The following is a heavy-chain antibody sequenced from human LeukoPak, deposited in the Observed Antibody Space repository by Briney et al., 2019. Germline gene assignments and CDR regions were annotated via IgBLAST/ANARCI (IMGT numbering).Heavy chain of an antibody. CDR2: IIPIFGTA. D-gene: IGHD1-26*01. Sequence: SVKVSCKASGGTFSSYAISWVRQAPGQGLEWMGGIIPIFGTANYAQKFQGRVTITTDESTSTAYMELSSLRSEDTAVYYCARPQYRGSNRGPFDYWGQGTLVTVSS. V-gene: IGHV1-69*05. J-gene: IGHJ4*02. CDR3: ARPQYRGSNRGPFDY. CDR1: GGTFSSYA.